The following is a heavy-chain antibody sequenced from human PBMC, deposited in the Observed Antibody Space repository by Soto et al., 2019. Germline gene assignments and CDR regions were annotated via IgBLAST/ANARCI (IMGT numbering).Heavy chain of an antibody. CDR2: VSYSGGNT. CDR3: AKGGGDYSWFDP. V-gene: IGHV3-23*01. CDR1: GFTFSSYA. D-gene: IGHD4-17*01. Sequence: EVQVLQSGGGLVQPGGSLRLSCAASGFTFSSYAMSWVRQAPGKGLEWVSTVSYSGGNTYYADSVKGRFSISRDNSWNTLYPQMDSLRAEDTAIYYCAKGGGDYSWFDPWGQGTLVTISS. J-gene: IGHJ5*02.